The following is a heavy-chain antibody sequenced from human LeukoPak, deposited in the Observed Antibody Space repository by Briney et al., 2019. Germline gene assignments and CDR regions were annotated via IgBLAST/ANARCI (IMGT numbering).Heavy chain of an antibody. V-gene: IGHV3-64*04. D-gene: IGHD3-10*01. Sequence: GGSLRLSCSASGFTFSSYAMHWVRQAPGKGLEYVSAISSNGGSTNYADSVKGRFTISRDNAKNSLYLQMNSLRAEDTAVYYCARDRTAGDMVRDYWGQGTLVTVSS. CDR2: ISSNGGST. CDR1: GFTFSSYA. J-gene: IGHJ4*02. CDR3: ARDRTAGDMVRDY.